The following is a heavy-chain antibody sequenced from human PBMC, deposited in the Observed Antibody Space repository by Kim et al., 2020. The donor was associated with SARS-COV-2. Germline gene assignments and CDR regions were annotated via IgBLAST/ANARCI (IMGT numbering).Heavy chain of an antibody. CDR1: GYTFTSYY. CDR3: ARDIRRVGAPGLAEYFQH. CDR2: INPSGGST. D-gene: IGHD1-26*01. J-gene: IGHJ1*01. Sequence: ASVKVSCKASGYTFTSYYMHWVRQAPGQGLEWMGIINPSGGSTSYAQKFQGRVTMTRDTSTSTVYMELSSLRSEDTAVYYCARDIRRVGAPGLAEYFQHWGQGTLVTVSS. V-gene: IGHV1-46*01.